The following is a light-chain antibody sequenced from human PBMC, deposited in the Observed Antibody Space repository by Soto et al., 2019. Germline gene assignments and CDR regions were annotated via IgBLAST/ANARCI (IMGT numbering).Light chain of an antibody. CDR1: QSVSSSY. V-gene: IGKV3-20*01. CDR3: QQYDSSPRT. J-gene: IGKJ1*01. CDR2: RTS. Sequence: EVVLTQSPVTLSLSAGERATVSCRASQSVSSSYLAWYQQKPGQAPRLLIYRTSNRATGIPDRFSGSGSGTDFTLTISRLEPEDFAVYWCQQYDSSPRTFGQGTKVDIK.